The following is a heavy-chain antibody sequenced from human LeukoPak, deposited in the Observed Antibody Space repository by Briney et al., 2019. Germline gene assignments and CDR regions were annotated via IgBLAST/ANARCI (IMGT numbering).Heavy chain of an antibody. Sequence: PSQTLSLTCTVSGGSISSGDYYWSWIRQPPGKGLEWLGYIYYSGSTYYNPSLKSRVTISVDTSKNQFSLKLSSVTAADTAVYYCAGGTMVRGEPDYWGQGTLVTVSS. V-gene: IGHV4-30-4*08. CDR3: AGGTMVRGEPDY. J-gene: IGHJ4*02. CDR2: IYYSGST. CDR1: GGSISSGDYY. D-gene: IGHD3-10*01.